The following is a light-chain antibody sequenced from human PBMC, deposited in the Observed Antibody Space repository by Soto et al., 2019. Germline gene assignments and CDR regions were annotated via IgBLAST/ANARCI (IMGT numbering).Light chain of an antibody. J-gene: IGLJ1*01. CDR1: SSDVGGYNY. Sequence: QSALTQPASVSGSPGQSITISCTGTSSDVGGYNYVSWYQQHPGKAPKRMISDVTNRLSGVSNRFSGSKSGNTASLTISGPQAEDEAEYYCSSYTSSTTFVFGTGTKLTVL. CDR3: SSYTSSTTFV. CDR2: DVT. V-gene: IGLV2-14*03.